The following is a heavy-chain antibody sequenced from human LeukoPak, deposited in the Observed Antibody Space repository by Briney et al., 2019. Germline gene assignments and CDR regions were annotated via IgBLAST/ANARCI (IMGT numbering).Heavy chain of an antibody. CDR3: ARESFGPTEPTYYYYYYMDV. CDR2: IYTSGST. CDR1: GGSISSGSYY. V-gene: IGHV4-61*02. J-gene: IGHJ6*03. D-gene: IGHD4-11*01. Sequence: PSETLSLTCTVSGGSISSGSYYWSWIRQPAGKGLEWLGRIYTSGSTNYNPSLKSRVTISVDTSKNQFSLKLSSVTAADTAVYYCARESFGPTEPTYYYYYYMDVWGKGTTVTVSS.